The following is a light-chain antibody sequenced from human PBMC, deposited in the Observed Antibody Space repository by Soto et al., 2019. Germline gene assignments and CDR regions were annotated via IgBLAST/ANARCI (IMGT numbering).Light chain of an antibody. J-gene: IGKJ2*01. CDR1: QSVRGRY. Sequence: EIVLTQSPGTLSLSPGERATLSCRASQSVRGRYLAWYQQKPGQAPRLLSNGASSRATGIPDRFSGSGSGTDFTLTISRVEPEDFAVYYCQQYGSSPPYTFGQGTKLEIK. CDR2: GAS. V-gene: IGKV3-20*01. CDR3: QQYGSSPPYT.